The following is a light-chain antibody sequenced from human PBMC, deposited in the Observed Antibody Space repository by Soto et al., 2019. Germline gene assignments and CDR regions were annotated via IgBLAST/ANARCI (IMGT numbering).Light chain of an antibody. J-gene: IGLJ2*01. V-gene: IGLV2-8*01. CDR1: STDVGNYNY. CDR2: DVN. CDR3: SSYAGSNNWV. Sequence: QSALTQPPSASGSPGQSLTISCTGTSTDVGNYNYVSWYQQHPGKAPKLMISDVNRRPSGVPDRFSGSKSGNTASLTVSELQDEDEADYYCSSYAGSNNWVFGGGTQLTVL.